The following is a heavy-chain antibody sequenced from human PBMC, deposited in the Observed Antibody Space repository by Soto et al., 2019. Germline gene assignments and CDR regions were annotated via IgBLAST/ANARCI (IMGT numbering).Heavy chain of an antibody. CDR2: IVVVSGST. CDR1: GFDFGSFG. J-gene: IGHJ6*02. D-gene: IGHD1-26*01. Sequence: SVKVSCKASGFDFGSFGIQFLRQTRGRGLGWIGWIVVVSGSTNYARQFQGRVAISRDMSSSTAYLDLYDLKSDDTAVYFCSADHPHMAMGWPVWGQGTTVTVSS. CDR3: SADHPHMAMGWPV. V-gene: IGHV1-58*02.